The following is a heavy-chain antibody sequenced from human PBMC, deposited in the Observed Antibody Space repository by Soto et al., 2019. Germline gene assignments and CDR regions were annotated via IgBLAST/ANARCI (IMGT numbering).Heavy chain of an antibody. D-gene: IGHD1-26*01. CDR3: ARDPATGGRCCFDP. J-gene: IGHJ5*02. Sequence: SVKVSCKAAGGTFSSYATSWVRQAPGQGLEWMGGIIPIFGTANYAQKFQGRGTITADESTSTAYMELSSLRSEDTAVYYCARDPATGGRCCFDPWGQGTLVTVSS. CDR1: GGTFSSYA. CDR2: IIPIFGTA. V-gene: IGHV1-69*13.